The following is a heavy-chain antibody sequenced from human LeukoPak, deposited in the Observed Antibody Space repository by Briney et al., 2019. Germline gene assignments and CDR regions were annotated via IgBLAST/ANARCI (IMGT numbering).Heavy chain of an antibody. D-gene: IGHD4-23*01. Sequence: GASVKVSCKASGGTFSSYAISWVRQAPGQGLEWMGRIIPILGIANYAQKFQGRVTITADKSTSTAYMELSSLRSEDTAVYYCARELGGNYYFDYWGQGTLVTVSS. V-gene: IGHV1-69*04. J-gene: IGHJ4*02. CDR1: GGTFSSYA. CDR3: ARELGGNYYFDY. CDR2: IIPILGIA.